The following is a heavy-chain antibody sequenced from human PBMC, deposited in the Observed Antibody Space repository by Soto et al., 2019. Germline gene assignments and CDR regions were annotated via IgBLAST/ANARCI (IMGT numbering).Heavy chain of an antibody. CDR3: ARESHKWNYLVHYYYYYGMDV. CDR1: GYTFTNYG. D-gene: IGHD1-7*01. Sequence: ASVKVSCKAFGYTFTNYGISWVRQAPGEGLEWMGWISAYNGNTNYAQKFQDRVTMTTDTSTTTANMELRSLRSDDTAVYYCARESHKWNYLVHYYYYYGMDVWGQGTTVTVSS. V-gene: IGHV1-18*01. J-gene: IGHJ6*02. CDR2: ISAYNGNT.